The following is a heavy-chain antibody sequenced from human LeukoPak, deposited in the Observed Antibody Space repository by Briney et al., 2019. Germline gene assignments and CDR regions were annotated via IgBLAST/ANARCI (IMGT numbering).Heavy chain of an antibody. CDR1: GGSISSYY. CDR2: IFYSGST. V-gene: IGHV4-59*01. Sequence: SETLSLTCTVSGGSISSYYWSWIRQPSGKGLEWIGHIFYSGSTSYNPSLKSRVTISVDTSKNQFSLKLSSVTAADTAVYYCARVRQQLGAFDIGGQGTMVTVS. CDR3: ARVRQQLGAFDI. J-gene: IGHJ3*02. D-gene: IGHD6-13*01.